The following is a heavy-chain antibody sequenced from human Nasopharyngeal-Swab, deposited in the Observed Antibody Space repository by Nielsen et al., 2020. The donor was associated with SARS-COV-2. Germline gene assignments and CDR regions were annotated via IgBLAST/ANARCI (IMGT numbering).Heavy chain of an antibody. Sequence: GESLKISCKASGFTFTTYWIGWVRQTPGKGLEWMGIIYPGDSNTRYSPSFQGQVTISGDKSSSTAYLQWSSLKASDTAIYYCAKRMRPMGHYYFGMDGWGQGTTVTVSS. CDR2: IYPGDSNT. V-gene: IGHV5-51*01. D-gene: IGHD1-26*01. CDR3: AKRMRPMGHYYFGMDG. J-gene: IGHJ6*02. CDR1: GFTFTTYW.